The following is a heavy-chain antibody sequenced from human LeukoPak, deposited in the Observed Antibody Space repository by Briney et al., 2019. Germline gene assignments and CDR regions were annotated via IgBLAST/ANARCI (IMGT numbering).Heavy chain of an antibody. CDR1: GYSISSGYY. CDR3: ARAMEQQLVQGFDY. V-gene: IGHV4-38-2*02. J-gene: IGHJ4*02. D-gene: IGHD6-13*01. CDR2: IYHSGST. Sequence: PSETLSLTCTVSGYSISSGYYWGWIRQPPGKGLEWIGSIYHSGSTYYNPSLKSRVTISVDTSKNQFSLELSSVTAADTAVYYCARAMEQQLVQGFDYWGQGTLVTVSS.